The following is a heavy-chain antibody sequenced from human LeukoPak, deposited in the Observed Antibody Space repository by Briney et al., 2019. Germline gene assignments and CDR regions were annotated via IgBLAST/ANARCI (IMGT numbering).Heavy chain of an antibody. CDR2: ISGSGGNT. J-gene: IGHJ4*02. V-gene: IGHV3-23*01. CDR3: APRVVGSTPFDY. D-gene: IGHD2-15*01. CDR1: GFTFGDYA. Sequence: GGSLRLSCTASGFTFGDYAMSWVRQAPGKGLEWVSSISGSGGNTYYADSVKGRFTISRDNSKNTLYLQMNRLRAEDTAVYYCAPRVVGSTPFDYWGQGTLVTVSS.